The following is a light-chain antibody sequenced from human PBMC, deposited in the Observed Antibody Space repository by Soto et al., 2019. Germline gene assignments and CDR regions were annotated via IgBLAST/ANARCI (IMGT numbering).Light chain of an antibody. CDR3: CSYAGIYTYV. Sequence: QSALTQPASVSGSPGQSITISCTGTSSDFGNYNLVSWYQQHPGKVPKLILFEVNKRPSGVSGRFSGSKSGNTASLTISGLQAEDEADYYCCSYAGIYTYVFGTGTKVTVL. CDR1: SSDFGNYNL. V-gene: IGLV2-23*02. CDR2: EVN. J-gene: IGLJ1*01.